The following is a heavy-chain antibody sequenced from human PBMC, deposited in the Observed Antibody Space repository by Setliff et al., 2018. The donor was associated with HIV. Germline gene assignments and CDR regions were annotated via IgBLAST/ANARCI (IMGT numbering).Heavy chain of an antibody. CDR2: ITPNSGGT. D-gene: IGHD6-19*01. V-gene: IGHV1-2*06. CDR1: GYAFTDHY. CDR3: ARDTENVFISGHRYFDY. J-gene: IGHJ4*02. Sequence: ASVKVSCKASGYAFTDHYMHWVRQAPGQGLEWMGRITPNSGGTNYARKFQDRVTMTRDTSISTAYMELSRPTSDDTAVYYCARDTENVFISGHRYFDYWGPGTLVTVSS.